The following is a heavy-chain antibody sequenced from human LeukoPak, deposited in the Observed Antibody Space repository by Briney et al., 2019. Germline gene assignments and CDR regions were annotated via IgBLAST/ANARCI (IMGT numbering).Heavy chain of an antibody. CDR1: GDSLSNYY. D-gene: IGHD5-18*01. J-gene: IGHJ4*02. V-gene: IGHV4-4*07. Sequence: PSETLSLTCTVSGDSLSNYYWSWIRQPAGKGLEWIGRIYSNGRTNYNPSLKSRVTMSVDTSKNQFSLKLSSVTAADTAVYFCARDYGYNFGYDNFDFWGQGTLVTVSS. CDR2: IYSNGRT. CDR3: ARDYGYNFGYDNFDF.